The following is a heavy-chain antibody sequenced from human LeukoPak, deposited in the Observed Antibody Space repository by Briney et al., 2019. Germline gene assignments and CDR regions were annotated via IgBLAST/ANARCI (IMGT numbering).Heavy chain of an antibody. Sequence: SGGSLRLSCAASGFTFSSYAMHWVRQAPGKGLEWVAVIWYDGSNKYYADSVKGRFTISRDNSKNTLYLQMNSLRAEDTAVYYCARDWDSSGWYTGNGYWGQGTLVTVSS. CDR2: IWYDGSNK. CDR1: GFTFSSYA. J-gene: IGHJ4*02. D-gene: IGHD6-19*01. V-gene: IGHV3-33*08. CDR3: ARDWDSSGWYTGNGY.